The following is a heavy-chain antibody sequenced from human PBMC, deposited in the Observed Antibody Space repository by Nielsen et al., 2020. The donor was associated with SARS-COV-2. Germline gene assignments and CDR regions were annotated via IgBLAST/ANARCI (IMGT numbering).Heavy chain of an antibody. V-gene: IGHV3-33*01. Sequence: GESLKISCEASGFTLSSHGMHWVRQPPGKGLEWVAHIWYHGGDENYADSVRGRFTISRDLSKNTVYLQMSSLRVEDPAVYYCARDLTFGAYWFDPWSQGTLVTVSS. CDR1: GFTLSSHG. J-gene: IGHJ5*02. CDR3: ARDLTFGAYWFDP. CDR2: IWYHGGDE. D-gene: IGHD3/OR15-3a*01.